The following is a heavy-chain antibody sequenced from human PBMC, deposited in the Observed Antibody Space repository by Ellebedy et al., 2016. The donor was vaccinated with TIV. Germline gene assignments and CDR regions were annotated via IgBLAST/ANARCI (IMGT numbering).Heavy chain of an antibody. CDR3: ASPIVVVPAGLNYYYYYGMDV. V-gene: IGHV1-69*13. D-gene: IGHD2-2*01. J-gene: IGHJ6*02. CDR1: GGTFSSYA. Sequence: SVKVSXKASGGTFSSYAISWVRQAPGQGLEWMGGIIPIFGTANYAQKFQGRVTITADESTSTAYMELSSLRSEDTAVYYCASPIVVVPAGLNYYYYYGMDVWGQGTTVTVSS. CDR2: IIPIFGTA.